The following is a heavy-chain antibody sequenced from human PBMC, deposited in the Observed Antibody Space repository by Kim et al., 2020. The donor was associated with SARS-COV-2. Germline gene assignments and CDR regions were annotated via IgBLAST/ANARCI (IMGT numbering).Heavy chain of an antibody. CDR1: GGSFSGYY. V-gene: IGHV4-34*01. Sequence: SETLSLTCAVYGGSFSGYYWSWIRQPPGKGLEWIGEVNHSGSTHYNPSLKSRVTISVDTSKNQFSLKLSSVTAADTAVYYCSRGHLTGTTFYYFYYGMDVWGQGTTVTVSS. D-gene: IGHD1-7*01. CDR3: SRGHLTGTTFYYFYYGMDV. CDR2: VNHSGST. J-gene: IGHJ6*02.